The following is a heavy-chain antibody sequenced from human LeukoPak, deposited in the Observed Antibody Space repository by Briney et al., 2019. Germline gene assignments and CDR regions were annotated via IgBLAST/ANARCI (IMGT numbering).Heavy chain of an antibody. CDR1: GFTFSSYS. CDR3: ARGDSSGYVCDY. CDR2: ISSSSSYI. D-gene: IGHD3-22*01. Sequence: GGSLRLSCAASGFTFSSYSMNWVRQAPGKGLEWVSSISSSSSYIYYADSVKGRFTISRDNAKNSLYLQMNSLRAEDTAVYYCARGDSSGYVCDYWGQGTLVTVS. J-gene: IGHJ4*02. V-gene: IGHV3-21*01.